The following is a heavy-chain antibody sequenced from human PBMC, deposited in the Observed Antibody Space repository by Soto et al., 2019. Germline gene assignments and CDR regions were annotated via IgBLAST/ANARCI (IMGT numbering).Heavy chain of an antibody. CDR1: GYSFTSYW. CDR2: ISPGDSDT. CDR3: ARRGSTWYRGYYYYYMDV. Sequence: GESLKISCKGSGYSFTSYWIGWVRQMPGKGLEWMGIISPGDSDTRYSPSFQGQVTISADKSISTAYLQWSSLKASDTAMYYCARRGSTWYRGYYYYYMDVWGKGTTVTVSS. V-gene: IGHV5-51*01. J-gene: IGHJ6*03. D-gene: IGHD6-13*01.